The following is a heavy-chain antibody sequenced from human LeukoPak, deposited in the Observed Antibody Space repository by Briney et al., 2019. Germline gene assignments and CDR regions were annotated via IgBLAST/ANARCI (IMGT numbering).Heavy chain of an antibody. CDR2: VYYSGNT. CDR3: ARSVMGSSDFYYFDY. V-gene: IGHV4-30-4*07. D-gene: IGHD2-2*01. Sequence: SETLSLTCAVSGGSINNDDYSWSWIRQPPGKGLEWIGYVYYSGNTYYNPSLKSRVTISVDTSKNQFSLKLTSVTAADTAVYYCARSVMGSSDFYYFDYWGQGTLVTVSS. J-gene: IGHJ4*02. CDR1: GGSINNDDYS.